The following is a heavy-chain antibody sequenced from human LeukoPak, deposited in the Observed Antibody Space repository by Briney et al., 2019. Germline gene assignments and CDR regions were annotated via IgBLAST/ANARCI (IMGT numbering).Heavy chain of an antibody. D-gene: IGHD3-22*01. CDR2: ISSSSSTI. CDR1: GFTFSNYW. Sequence: GGSLRLSCAASGFTFSNYWMSWVRQAPGKGLEWVSYISSSSSTIYYADSVKGRFTISRDNSKNTLYLQMNSLRAEDTAVYYCAAALDYYDSSGYYGYWGQGTLVTVSS. J-gene: IGHJ4*02. CDR3: AAALDYYDSSGYYGY. V-gene: IGHV3-48*01.